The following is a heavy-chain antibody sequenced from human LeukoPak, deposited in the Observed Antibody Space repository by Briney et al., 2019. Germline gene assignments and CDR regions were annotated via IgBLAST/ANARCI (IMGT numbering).Heavy chain of an antibody. J-gene: IGHJ4*02. CDR2: IYPGDSDT. D-gene: IGHD3-9*01. CDR3: ARLNILTGYNFDY. CDR1: GCGFTSYW. Sequence: GESLQISCKGSGCGFTSYWIGWVRQMPGKGLEWMGIIYPGDSDTRYSPSFQGQVTISADKSISTAYLQWSSLKASDTAMYYCARLNILTGYNFDYWGQGTLVTVSS. V-gene: IGHV5-51*01.